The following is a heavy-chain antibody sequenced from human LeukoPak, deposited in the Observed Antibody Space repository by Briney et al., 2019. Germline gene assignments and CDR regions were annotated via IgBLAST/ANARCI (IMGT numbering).Heavy chain of an antibody. Sequence: RGGSLRLSCSASGFTFSGYSMSWVRPAPGEGLGLVSGLGRSGENKYYADSVKGRFTISRDNSKDTVYLQMNSLRGEDTAIYYCVKDRPCDVCMPMDDWGQGTTVTVSS. CDR2: LGRSGENK. D-gene: IGHD2-2*01. J-gene: IGHJ6*02. CDR3: VKDRPCDVCMPMDD. V-gene: IGHV3-23*01. CDR1: GFTFSGYS.